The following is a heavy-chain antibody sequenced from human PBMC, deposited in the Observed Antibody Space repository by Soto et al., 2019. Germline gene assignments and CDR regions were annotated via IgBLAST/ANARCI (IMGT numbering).Heavy chain of an antibody. CDR2: INAGNGKT. CDR3: ARGRWTQTTADYYLDY. D-gene: IGHD1-1*01. CDR1: GYTFTSYA. V-gene: IGHV1-3*01. J-gene: IGHJ4*02. Sequence: QVQLVQSGAEVKKPGASVKVSCKASGYTFTSYAMHWVRQAPGQRPEWMGWINAGNGKTKYSEKFQGRVTITRDTSASTAYMELSSLRSEDTALYNCARGRWTQTTADYYLDYWGQGTLVTVSS.